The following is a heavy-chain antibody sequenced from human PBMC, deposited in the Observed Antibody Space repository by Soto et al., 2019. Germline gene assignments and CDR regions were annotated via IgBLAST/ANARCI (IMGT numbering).Heavy chain of an antibody. V-gene: IGHV3-73*01. Sequence: GGSLRLSCAASGFTFSGSAMHWVRQASGKGLEWVGRIRSKANSYATAYAASVKGRFTISRDDSKNTAYLQMNSLKTEDTAVYYCTSLEEIGAFDIWGQGTMVTVSS. CDR1: GFTFSGSA. CDR2: IRSKANSYAT. CDR3: TSLEEIGAFDI. D-gene: IGHD1-1*01. J-gene: IGHJ3*02.